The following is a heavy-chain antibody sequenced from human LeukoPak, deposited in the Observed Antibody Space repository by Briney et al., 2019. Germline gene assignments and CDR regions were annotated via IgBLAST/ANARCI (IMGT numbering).Heavy chain of an antibody. CDR3: ARGPVTIFGVVIIPDYFDY. CDR1: GGSISSYY. CDR2: LYNSGRT. J-gene: IGHJ4*02. V-gene: IGHV4-4*07. D-gene: IGHD3-3*01. Sequence: SETLSLTCTLSGGSISSYYWSCIPQPAGKGREGIGRLYNSGRTNYNPSLKSRVTISVDESQYQFSLKLSSVPAGDTVVYYRARGPVTIFGVVIIPDYFDYWGQGTLVTVSS.